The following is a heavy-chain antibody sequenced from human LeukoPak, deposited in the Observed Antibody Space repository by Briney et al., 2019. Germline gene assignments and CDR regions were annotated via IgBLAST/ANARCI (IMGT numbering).Heavy chain of an antibody. CDR3: AKALLRYVDCDFDY. Sequence: PGGSLRLSCADSRFTFSRYAMHLVRQAPGKGLEWVAVISDDGSNKYYAASVKGRFTISRDTSKNTFFLIMDSPRSAGTAVYSCAKALLRYVDCDFDYWGQGTLVTVSS. V-gene: IGHV3-30*18. CDR2: ISDDGSNK. D-gene: IGHD3-9*01. CDR1: RFTFSRYA. J-gene: IGHJ4*02.